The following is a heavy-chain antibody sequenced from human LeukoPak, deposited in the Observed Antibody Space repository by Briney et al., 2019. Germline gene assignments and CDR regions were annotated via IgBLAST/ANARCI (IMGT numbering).Heavy chain of an antibody. D-gene: IGHD6-6*01. CDR1: GGSISSGSYY. CDR2: INHSGST. Sequence: EPSETLSLTCTVSGGSISSGSYYWSWIRQPPGKGLEWIGEINHSGSTNYNPSLKSRVTISVDTSKNQFSLKLSSVTAADTAVYYCARLPWSSSSPDYWGQGTLVTVSS. V-gene: IGHV4-39*07. CDR3: ARLPWSSSSPDY. J-gene: IGHJ4*02.